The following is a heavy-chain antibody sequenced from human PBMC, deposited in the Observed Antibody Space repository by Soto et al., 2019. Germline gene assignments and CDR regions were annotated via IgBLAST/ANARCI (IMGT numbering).Heavy chain of an antibody. D-gene: IGHD2-15*01. CDR2: IIPIFGTA. J-gene: IGHJ5*02. CDR1: GGTFSSYA. Sequence: SVKVSCKASGGTFSSYAISWVRQAPGQGLEWTGGIIPIFGTANYAQKFQGRVTITADESTSTAYMELSSLRSEDTAVYYCARDLGYCSGGSCYPPDNWFDPWG. CDR3: ARDLGYCSGGSCYPPDNWFDP. V-gene: IGHV1-69*13.